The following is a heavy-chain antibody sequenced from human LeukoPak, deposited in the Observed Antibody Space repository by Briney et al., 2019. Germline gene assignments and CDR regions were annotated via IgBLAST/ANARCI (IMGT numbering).Heavy chain of an antibody. Sequence: ASVKVSCKASGYTFTGYYMHWVRQAPGQGLEWMGWINPNSGGTNYAQKFQGRVTMTRDTSISTAYMELSSLRSEDTAVYYCARDYGDDNPTNWFDPWGQGTLVTVSS. V-gene: IGHV1-2*02. CDR3: ARDYGDDNPTNWFDP. D-gene: IGHD4-17*01. CDR1: GYTFTGYY. J-gene: IGHJ5*02. CDR2: INPNSGGT.